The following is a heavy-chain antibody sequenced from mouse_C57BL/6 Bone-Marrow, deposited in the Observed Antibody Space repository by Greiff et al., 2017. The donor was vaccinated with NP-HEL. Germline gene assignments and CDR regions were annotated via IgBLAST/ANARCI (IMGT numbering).Heavy chain of an antibody. CDR2: IRLKSDNYAT. D-gene: IGHD1-1*01. CDR1: GFTFSNYW. V-gene: IGHV6-3*01. Sequence: DVKLVESGGGLVQPGGSMKLSCVASGFTFSNYWMNWVRQSPEKGLEWVAQIRLKSDNYATHYAESVKGRFTISRDDSKSSVYLQMNNLRAEDTGIYYCTGRVVATDFDYWGQGTTLTVSS. CDR3: TGRVVATDFDY. J-gene: IGHJ2*01.